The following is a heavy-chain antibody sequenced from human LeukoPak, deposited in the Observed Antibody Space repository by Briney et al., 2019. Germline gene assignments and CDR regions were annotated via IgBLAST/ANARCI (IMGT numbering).Heavy chain of an antibody. Sequence: GGSLRLSCAASGFTFSSYSMNWVRQAPGKGLEWVSSISSSCSYIYYADSVKGRFTISRDNAKNSLYLQMNSLRAEDTAVYYCARGLGYCSGGSCYSYAFDIWGQGTMVTVPS. J-gene: IGHJ3*02. V-gene: IGHV3-21*01. CDR2: ISSSCSYI. CDR3: ARGLGYCSGGSCYSYAFDI. CDR1: GFTFSSYS. D-gene: IGHD2-15*01.